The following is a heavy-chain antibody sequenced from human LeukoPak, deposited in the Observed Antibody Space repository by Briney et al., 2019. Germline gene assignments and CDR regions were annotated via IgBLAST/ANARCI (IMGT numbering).Heavy chain of an antibody. CDR1: GFTFSSYS. D-gene: IGHD1-26*01. CDR3: ARNSESCPDY. J-gene: IGHJ4*02. CDR2: ISSSSGTI. Sequence: GGSLRLSCAASGFTFSSYSMNWVRQAPGKGLEWVSYISSSSGTIYYADSVKGRFTISRDNAKNTLYLQMNSLRDEDTAVYYCARNSESCPDYWGQGTLVTVSS. V-gene: IGHV3-48*02.